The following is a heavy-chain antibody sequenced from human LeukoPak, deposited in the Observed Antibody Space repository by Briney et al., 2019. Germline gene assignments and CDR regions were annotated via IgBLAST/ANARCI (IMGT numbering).Heavy chain of an antibody. V-gene: IGHV3-74*01. J-gene: IGHJ1*01. CDR3: ARPLYGDFAKYFQR. Sequence: VGSLRLSCAASGFTFSSYWMHWVRQAPGKGLVWVSHINKDGSSTGYADSVKGRFTISRDNAKNTLYLQMSSLRAEDTALYYCARPLYGDFAKYFQRWGQGTLVTVSS. CDR2: INKDGSST. D-gene: IGHD4-17*01. CDR1: GFTFSSYW.